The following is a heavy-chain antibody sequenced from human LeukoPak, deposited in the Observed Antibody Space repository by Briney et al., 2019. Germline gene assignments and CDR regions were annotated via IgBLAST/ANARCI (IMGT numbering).Heavy chain of an antibody. Sequence: GGSLRLSCAASGFTFDDYAMHWVRQAPGKGLEWVSGISWNSGSIGYADSVKGRFTISRDNAKNSLYLQMNSLRAEDTALYYCAKDGKQYSGSCLDDAFDIWGQGTMVTVSS. D-gene: IGHD1-26*01. CDR1: GFTFDDYA. J-gene: IGHJ3*02. V-gene: IGHV3-9*01. CDR2: ISWNSGSI. CDR3: AKDGKQYSGSCLDDAFDI.